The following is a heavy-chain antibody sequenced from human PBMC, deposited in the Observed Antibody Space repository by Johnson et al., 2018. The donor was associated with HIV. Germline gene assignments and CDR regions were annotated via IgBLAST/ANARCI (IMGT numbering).Heavy chain of an antibody. CDR1: GFTFSSYG. Sequence: VQLVESGGGLVQPGGSLRLSCAASGFTFSSYGMHWVRQAPGKGLEWVAIISYDGTNKFYADSVKGRFTISSDNSKNTMFLQMNSLRPEETALYYCARDKDYGGNHDAFDIWGQGTMVTVSS. CDR3: ARDKDYGGNHDAFDI. V-gene: IGHV3-30*03. J-gene: IGHJ3*02. CDR2: ISYDGTNK. D-gene: IGHD4-23*01.